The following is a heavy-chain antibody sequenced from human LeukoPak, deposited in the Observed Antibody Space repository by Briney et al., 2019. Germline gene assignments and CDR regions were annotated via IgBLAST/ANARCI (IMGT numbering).Heavy chain of an antibody. CDR2: VYHTGST. D-gene: IGHD5-12*01. CDR3: ARGRGRFDP. CDR1: GNSISSGYY. Sequence: SETLSLTCTVSGNSISSGYYWAWIRQPPGKGLEWIGSVYHTGSTYYNPSLKSRVTISVDTSKNQFSLKLSSVTAADTAVYYCARGRGRFDPWGQGTLVTVSS. V-gene: IGHV4-38-2*02. J-gene: IGHJ5*02.